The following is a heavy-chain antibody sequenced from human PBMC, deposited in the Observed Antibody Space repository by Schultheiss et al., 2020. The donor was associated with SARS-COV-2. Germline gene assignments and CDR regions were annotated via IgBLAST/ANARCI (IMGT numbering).Heavy chain of an antibody. D-gene: IGHD3-3*01. Sequence: ASVKVSCKASGYTFTGYYMHWVRQAPGQGLEWMGWISPHNGNTKYAQELQGRVTITADESTSTVYMELSSLRSEDTAVYYCARDARFLEWLSVYYYGMDVWGQGTTVTVSS. V-gene: IGHV1-18*04. CDR2: ISPHNGNT. CDR1: GYTFTGYY. CDR3: ARDARFLEWLSVYYYGMDV. J-gene: IGHJ6*02.